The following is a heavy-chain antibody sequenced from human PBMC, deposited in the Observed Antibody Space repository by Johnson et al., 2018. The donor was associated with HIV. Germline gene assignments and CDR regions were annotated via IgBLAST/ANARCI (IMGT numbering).Heavy chain of an antibody. J-gene: IGHJ3*01. D-gene: IGHD5-18*01. CDR1: GFTFSTYG. V-gene: IGHV3-33*08. CDR2: IRYDTSKK. Sequence: QVPLVESGGGVVQPGRSLRLSCAASGFTFSTYGMHWVRQAPGKGLEWVALIRYDTSKKYYADSVTGRFTLSRANSKNTLYLQMNRLRAEDTAVYYCARLPSGYSRDGFNVWGQGTMVTVSP. CDR3: ARLPSGYSRDGFNV.